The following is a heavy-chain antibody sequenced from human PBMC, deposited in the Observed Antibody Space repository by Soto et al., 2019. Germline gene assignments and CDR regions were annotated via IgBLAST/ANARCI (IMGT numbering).Heavy chain of an antibody. Sequence: SETLSLTCAVYGGSFSGYYWSWIRQPPGKGLEWIGEINHSGSTNCNPSLKSRVTISVDTSKNQFSLKLSSVTAADTAVYYCASYGSGSYRPGLAYNWFDPWGQGTLVTVSS. CDR2: INHSGST. D-gene: IGHD3-10*01. J-gene: IGHJ5*02. CDR1: GGSFSGYY. V-gene: IGHV4-34*01. CDR3: ASYGSGSYRPGLAYNWFDP.